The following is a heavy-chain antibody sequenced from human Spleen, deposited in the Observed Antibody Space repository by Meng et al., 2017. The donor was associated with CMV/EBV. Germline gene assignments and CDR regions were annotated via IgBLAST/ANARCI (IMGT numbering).Heavy chain of an antibody. CDR2: ISGSGGST. Sequence: SGFNLRSYAMAWVRQAPGKGLEWVSTISGSGGSTYYADSVRGRFAISRDNSKNTLFLQMSSLRAEDTAVYYCARGLWFGELNFAFDYWGQGTLVTVSS. CDR3: ARGLWFGELNFAFDY. J-gene: IGHJ4*02. D-gene: IGHD3-10*01. CDR1: GFNLRSYA. V-gene: IGHV3-23*01.